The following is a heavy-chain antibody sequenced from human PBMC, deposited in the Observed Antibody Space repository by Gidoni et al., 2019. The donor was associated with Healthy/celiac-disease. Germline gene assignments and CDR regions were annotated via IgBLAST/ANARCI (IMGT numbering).Heavy chain of an antibody. D-gene: IGHD5-12*01. Sequence: QVQLQESGPGLGKPSETLSLTCTVSGGSISSYYWSWIRQPPGKGLEWIGYIYYSGSTNYNPSLKSRVTISVDTSKNQFSLKLSSVTAADTAVYYCASGYPSGYWGQGTLVTVSS. CDR2: IYYSGST. CDR3: ASGYPSGY. J-gene: IGHJ4*02. V-gene: IGHV4-59*01. CDR1: GGSISSYY.